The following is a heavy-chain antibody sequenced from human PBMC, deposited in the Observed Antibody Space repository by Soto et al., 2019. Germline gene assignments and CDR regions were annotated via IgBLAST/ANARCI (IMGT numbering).Heavy chain of an antibody. V-gene: IGHV3-74*01. CDR3: ARVPTTVTTPGMDV. CDR2: INPDGSTT. CDR1: GFTFSSYW. Sequence: GGSLRLSCAASGFTFSSYWMHWVRQSPGGGLMWVSRINPDGSTTSYADSVKGRFTISRDNAKNTLYLQMNSLRVEDTAVYYCARVPTTVTTPGMDVWGQGTTVTVSS. J-gene: IGHJ6*02. D-gene: IGHD4-4*01.